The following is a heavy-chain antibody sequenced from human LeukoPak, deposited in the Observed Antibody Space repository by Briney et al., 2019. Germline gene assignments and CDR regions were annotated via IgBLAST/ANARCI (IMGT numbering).Heavy chain of an antibody. V-gene: IGHV3-7*05. CDR1: GFTFRSYW. J-gene: IGHJ4*02. Sequence: GGSLGLSCVASGFTFRSYWMNWVRQAPGKGREWVANIKQDGSEKYYVDSVKGRFTISRDNAKSSLYLQMNSLRAEDTAVYYCARGGTYYYHYFDYWGQGTLVTVSS. CDR3: ARGGTYYYHYFDY. CDR2: IKQDGSEK. D-gene: IGHD1-26*01.